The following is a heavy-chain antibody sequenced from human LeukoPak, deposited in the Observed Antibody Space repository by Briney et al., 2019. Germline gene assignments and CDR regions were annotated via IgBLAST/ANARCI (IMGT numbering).Heavy chain of an antibody. CDR2: INPNSGGT. V-gene: IGHV1-2*02. J-gene: IGHJ5*02. CDR3: AREVAAATNWFDP. CDR1: GYTFTDYY. Sequence: GASVKVSCKASGYTFTDYYMHWVRQAPGQGLERMGWINPNSGGTNYAQKFQGRVTMTRDTSISTAYMELSRLRSDDTAVYYCAREVAAATNWFDPWGQGTLVTVSS. D-gene: IGHD6-13*01.